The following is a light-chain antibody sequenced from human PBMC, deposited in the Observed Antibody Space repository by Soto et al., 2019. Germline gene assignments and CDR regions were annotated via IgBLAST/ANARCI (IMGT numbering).Light chain of an antibody. CDR3: HQRQSWPRT. CDR1: QYINTR. Sequence: IVLTQSPATLSSFPGDRVTLSCRSSQYINTRLAWYQHRPGQSPRLLIYQTSIRAAGIPARFSARGSGPDFTLTISDVQPDDFALYYCHQRQSWPRTFGQGTKVDIK. CDR2: QTS. V-gene: IGKV3-11*01. J-gene: IGKJ1*01.